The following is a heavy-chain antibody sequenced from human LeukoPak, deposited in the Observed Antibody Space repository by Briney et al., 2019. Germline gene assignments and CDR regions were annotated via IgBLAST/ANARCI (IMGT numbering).Heavy chain of an antibody. CDR3: ARTIVVVTAGGAFDI. CDR2: IYHSGST. V-gene: IGHV4-38-2*02. J-gene: IGHJ3*02. Sequence: SETLSLTCTVSGYSISSGYYWGWIRQPPGKGLEWIGSIYHSGSTYYNPSLKSRVTISVDTSKNQFSLKLSSVTAADTAVYYCARTIVVVTAGGAFDIWGQGTMVTVSS. D-gene: IGHD2-21*02. CDR1: GYSISSGYY.